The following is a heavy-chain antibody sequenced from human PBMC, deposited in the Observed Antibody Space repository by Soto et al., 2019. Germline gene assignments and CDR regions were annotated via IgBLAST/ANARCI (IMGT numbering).Heavy chain of an antibody. CDR3: ARSQGSSTSLEIYYYYYYGMDV. D-gene: IGHD2-2*01. Sequence: QVQLVQSGAEVKKPGSSVKVSCKASGGTFSSYAISWVRQAPGQVLEWMGGIIPISDTTNYAQKFQGRVTITADESTSTAYMELSSLRSADTAVYYCARSQGSSTSLEIYYYYYYGMDVWGQGTTVTVSS. J-gene: IGHJ6*02. V-gene: IGHV1-69*01. CDR2: IIPISDTT. CDR1: GGTFSSYA.